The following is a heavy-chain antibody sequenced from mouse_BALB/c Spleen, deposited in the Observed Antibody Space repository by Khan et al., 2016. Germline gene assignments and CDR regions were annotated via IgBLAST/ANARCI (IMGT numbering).Heavy chain of an antibody. CDR2: ISYSGGA. V-gene: IGHV3-8*02. D-gene: IGHD1-3*01. Sequence: EVQLQESGPSLVKPSQTLSLTCSVTGDSITSGYWNWIRKSPGNKLDYMGYISYSGGAYYNPSLKSGISITRDTSKNQYYLQLNSVTTEDTATCYCARYSGDWYFDVWGAGTTVTVSS. CDR3: ARYSGDWYFDV. J-gene: IGHJ1*01. CDR1: GDSITSGY.